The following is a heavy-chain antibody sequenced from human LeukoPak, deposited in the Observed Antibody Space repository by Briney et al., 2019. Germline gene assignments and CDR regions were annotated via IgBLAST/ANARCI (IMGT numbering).Heavy chain of an antibody. CDR2: IYYSGST. Sequence: PSETLSLTCTVSGGSISSSSYYWGWIRQPPGKGLEWIGSIYYSGSTYYNPSLKSRVTISVDTSKNQFSLHLNSVTPEDTAVYYCARVAAAFHSDWFDSWGQGTLVTVSS. D-gene: IGHD6-13*01. J-gene: IGHJ5*01. CDR3: ARVAAAFHSDWFDS. CDR1: GGSISSSSYY. V-gene: IGHV4-39*07.